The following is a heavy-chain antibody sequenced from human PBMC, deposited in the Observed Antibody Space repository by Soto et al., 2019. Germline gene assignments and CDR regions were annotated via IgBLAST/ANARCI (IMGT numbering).Heavy chain of an antibody. CDR2: INPNSGGT. CDR1: GYTFTGYY. J-gene: IGHJ4*02. D-gene: IGHD3-22*01. CDR3: ARAVGITMIVVEDARGHFDY. Sequence: QVQLVQSGAEVKKPGSSVKVSCKASGYTFTGYYMHWVRQAPGQGLEWMGWINPNSGGTNYAQKFQGRVTMTRDTSISTAYMELSRLRSDDTAVYYCARAVGITMIVVEDARGHFDYWGQGTLVTVSS. V-gene: IGHV1-2*02.